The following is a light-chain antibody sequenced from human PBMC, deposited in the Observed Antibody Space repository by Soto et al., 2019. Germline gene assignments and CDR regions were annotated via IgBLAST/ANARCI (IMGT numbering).Light chain of an antibody. V-gene: IGKV1-5*01. J-gene: IGKJ1*01. CDR1: QSISSW. CDR3: QEYNNYSRT. CDR2: DAS. Sequence: DIQMTQSPSTLSASVGDRVTITCRASQSISSWLAWYQQKPGKAPKLLIYDASSLESGVPSRFSGSGSGTEFTLTISSLQPDDFATYYCQEYNNYSRTVGRGTKVEIK.